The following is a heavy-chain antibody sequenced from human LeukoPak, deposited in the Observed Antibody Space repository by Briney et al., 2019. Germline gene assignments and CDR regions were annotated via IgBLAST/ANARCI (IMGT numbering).Heavy chain of an antibody. V-gene: IGHV4-39*07. D-gene: IGHD3-9*01. CDR3: ARVILTGSYYFDY. Sequence: SETLSLTCTVSGGSISSSSFYWGWIRQPPGKGLEWIGTIYYSGSTYYNPSLKSRVTISVDTSKNQFSLRLSSVTAADTAVYYCARVILTGSYYFDYWGQGTLVTVSS. J-gene: IGHJ4*02. CDR1: GGSISSSSFY. CDR2: IYYSGST.